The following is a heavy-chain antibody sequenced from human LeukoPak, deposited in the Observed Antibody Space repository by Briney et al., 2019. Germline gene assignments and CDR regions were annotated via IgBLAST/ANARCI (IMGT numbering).Heavy chain of an antibody. D-gene: IGHD1-26*01. CDR1: GLIFRNYA. CDR3: AKGGHYSLFDP. Sequence: PGGSLRLSCAASGLIFRNYAVTWVRQAPGKGLEWVSTVSGKGDETFYADSVKSRFTLSRDNSKNAFYLQMNSLRAEDTAVSYCAKGGHYSLFDPWGQGTLVTVSS. V-gene: IGHV3-23*01. J-gene: IGHJ5*02. CDR2: VSGKGDET.